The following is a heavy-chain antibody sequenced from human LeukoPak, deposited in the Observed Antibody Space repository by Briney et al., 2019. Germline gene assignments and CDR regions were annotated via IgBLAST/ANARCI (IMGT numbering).Heavy chain of an antibody. CDR3: ARAGQYSSSWYSCDY. V-gene: IGHV3-7*01. D-gene: IGHD6-13*01. CDR1: GFTFSSYW. Sequence: PGGSLRLSCAASGFTFSSYWMSWVRQAPGKGLEWVANIKQDGSEKYYVDSVKGRFTISRDNAKNSLYLQMNSLRAEDTAVYYCARAGQYSSSWYSCDYWGQGTLVTVSS. J-gene: IGHJ4*02. CDR2: IKQDGSEK.